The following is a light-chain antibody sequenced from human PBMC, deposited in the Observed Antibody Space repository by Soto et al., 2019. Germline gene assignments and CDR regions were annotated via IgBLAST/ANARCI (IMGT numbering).Light chain of an antibody. CDR2: GAS. CDR3: QQYGNSPLT. CDR1: QSVRSTY. V-gene: IGKV3-20*01. J-gene: IGKJ4*01. Sequence: EIVLTQSPATLSLSPGDRATLSCRASQSVRSTYLAWYQQKPGQAPRLLIYGASSRATGIPDRFSGSGSGTDFTLTISRLEPEDFAVYYCQQYGNSPLTFGGGTKVEIK.